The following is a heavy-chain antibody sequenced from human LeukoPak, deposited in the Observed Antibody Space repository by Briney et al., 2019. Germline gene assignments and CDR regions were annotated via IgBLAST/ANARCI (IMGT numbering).Heavy chain of an antibody. D-gene: IGHD3-16*01. V-gene: IGHV3-30*18. CDR1: GFPFSDYG. Sequence: PGTSLRLSCAASGFPFSDYGMYWVRQAPGKGLEWLAVISHDGSNKHYADSVKGRITISRDNSMNTLYLQMNSLRAEDTAVYYCAKVRWGSDNALDSWGQGTLVTGSS. J-gene: IGHJ4*02. CDR3: AKVRWGSDNALDS. CDR2: ISHDGSNK.